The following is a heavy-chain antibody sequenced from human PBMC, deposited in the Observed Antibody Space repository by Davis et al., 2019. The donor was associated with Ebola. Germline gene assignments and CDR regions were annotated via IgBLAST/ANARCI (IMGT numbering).Heavy chain of an antibody. CDR3: ARVRFLEWLHFDY. V-gene: IGHV3-21*01. CDR2: ISSSSSYI. Sequence: GESLKISCAASGFTFSSYAMSWVRQAPGKGLEWVSSISSSSSYIYYADSVKGRFTISRDNAKNSLYLQMNSLRAEDTAVYYCARVRFLEWLHFDYWGQGTLVTVSS. J-gene: IGHJ4*02. CDR1: GFTFSSYA. D-gene: IGHD3-3*01.